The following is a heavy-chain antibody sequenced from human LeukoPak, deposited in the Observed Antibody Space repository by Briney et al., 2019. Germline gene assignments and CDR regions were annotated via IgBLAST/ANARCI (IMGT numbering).Heavy chain of an antibody. D-gene: IGHD3-3*01. CDR3: ARPRTYYDFWRGYPPFDY. Sequence: ASVKVSCKASGYTFTSYDISWVRQAPGQGLEWMGGIITNYGTTNYAQKYQGRVTITADESTTTVYMELSSLRSEDTAVYYCARPRTYYDFWRGYPPFDYWGQGTLVTVSS. CDR1: GYTFTSYD. V-gene: IGHV1-69*13. CDR2: IITNYGTT. J-gene: IGHJ4*02.